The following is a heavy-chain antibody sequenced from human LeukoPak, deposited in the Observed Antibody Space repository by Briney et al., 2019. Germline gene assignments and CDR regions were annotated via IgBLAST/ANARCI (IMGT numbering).Heavy chain of an antibody. CDR1: GYTFTSYY. D-gene: IGHD4-17*01. V-gene: IGHV1-46*01. J-gene: IGHJ6*02. Sequence: VASVKVSCTASGYTFTSYYMHWVRQAPGQGLEWMGIINPSGGSTSYAQKFQGRVTMTRDTSTSTVYMELSSLRSEDTAVYYCAREDYGDYRGHYYYYGMDVWGQGTTVTVSS. CDR2: INPSGGST. CDR3: AREDYGDYRGHYYYYGMDV.